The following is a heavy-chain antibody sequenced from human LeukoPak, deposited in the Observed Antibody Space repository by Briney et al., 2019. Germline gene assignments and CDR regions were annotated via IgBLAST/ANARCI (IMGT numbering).Heavy chain of an antibody. D-gene: IGHD2-21*01. CDR1: GFTVSSKY. CDR2: TYSDGST. CDR3: ARVQGSALFRWY. Sequence: GGSLRLSCAASGFTVSSKYMTWVRQAPGKGLEWVAVTYSDGSTYYADSVRGRFTISRDNTKNTLYFQMNSLRAEDTAVYYCARVQGSALFRWYWGQGTLVTVSS. V-gene: IGHV3-66*01. J-gene: IGHJ4*02.